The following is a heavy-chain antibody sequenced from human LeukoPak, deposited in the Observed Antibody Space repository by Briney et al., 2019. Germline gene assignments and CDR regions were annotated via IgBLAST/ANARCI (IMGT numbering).Heavy chain of an antibody. Sequence: PGGSLRLSCAASGFTFSVYWMHWVRQAPGKGLEWVAVISYDGSNKYYADSVKGRFTISRDNSKNTLYLQMNSLRTEDTAVYYCAKALFGSGSYYFDYWGQGTLVTVSS. CDR3: AKALFGSGSYYFDY. CDR2: ISYDGSNK. V-gene: IGHV3-30*18. CDR1: GFTFSVYW. D-gene: IGHD3-10*01. J-gene: IGHJ4*02.